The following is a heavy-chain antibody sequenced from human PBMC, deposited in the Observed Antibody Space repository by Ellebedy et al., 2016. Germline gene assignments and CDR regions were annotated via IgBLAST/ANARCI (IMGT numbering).Heavy chain of an antibody. CDR3: ARGHRIVVVPAARSSYYYYGMDV. CDR2: INHSGST. CDR1: GGSFSGYY. D-gene: IGHD2-2*01. J-gene: IGHJ6*02. V-gene: IGHV4-34*01. Sequence: SETLSLTCAVYGGSFSGYYWSWIRQPPGKGLEWIGEINHSGSTNYNPSLKSRVTISVDTSKNQFSLKLSSVTAADTAVYYCARGHRIVVVPAARSSYYYYGMDVWGQGTTVTVSS.